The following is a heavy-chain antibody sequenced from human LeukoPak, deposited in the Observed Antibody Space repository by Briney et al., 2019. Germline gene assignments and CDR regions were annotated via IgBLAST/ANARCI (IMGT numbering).Heavy chain of an antibody. J-gene: IGHJ4*02. Sequence: PGGSLRLSCAASGFTFDDYAMHWVRQAPGKGLEWVSGISWNSGSIGYADSVKGRFTISRDNAKNSLYLQMNSLRAEDTALYYCAKGARGFLEWLFEYWGQGTLVTVSS. CDR2: ISWNSGSI. CDR3: AKGARGFLEWLFEY. D-gene: IGHD3-3*01. V-gene: IGHV3-9*01. CDR1: GFTFDDYA.